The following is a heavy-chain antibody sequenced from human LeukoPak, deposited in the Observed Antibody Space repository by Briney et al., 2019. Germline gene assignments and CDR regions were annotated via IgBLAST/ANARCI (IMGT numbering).Heavy chain of an antibody. Sequence: GESLKISCKGSGYSFTSYWISWVRQMPGKGLEWMGRIDPSDSYTNYSPSFQGHVTISADKSISTAYLQWSSLKASDTAMYYCARQDCSSTSCYWSLYGMDVWGQGTTVTVSS. CDR1: GYSFTSYW. D-gene: IGHD2-2*01. CDR3: ARQDCSSTSCYWSLYGMDV. CDR2: IDPSDSYT. J-gene: IGHJ6*02. V-gene: IGHV5-10-1*01.